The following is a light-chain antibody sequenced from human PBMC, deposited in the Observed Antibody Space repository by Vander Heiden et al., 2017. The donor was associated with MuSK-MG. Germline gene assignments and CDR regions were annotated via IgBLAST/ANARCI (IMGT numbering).Light chain of an antibody. V-gene: IGKV3-11*01. CDR1: QSVRNL. J-gene: IGKJ4*01. CDR2: AAS. Sequence: EIVLTQSPATLSLSPGERATLSCRASQSVRNLLACHQQKPGQAPRLLIYAASNRATGIPARFSGSGAGTDFTLTISSLEPEDFAIYYCQQRSTWFTFGGGTKLEIK. CDR3: QQRSTWFT.